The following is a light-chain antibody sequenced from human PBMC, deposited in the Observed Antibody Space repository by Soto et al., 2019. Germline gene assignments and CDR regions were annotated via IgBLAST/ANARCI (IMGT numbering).Light chain of an antibody. J-gene: IGKJ4*01. Sequence: DIQLTQSRSFLSASVGDRVTITCRASQGISSYLAWYQQKPGKAPKLLIYAASTLQSGVPSRFSGSGSGTEFTLTISSLQPEDFATYYCQQLNSYLTFGGGTKVEIK. CDR3: QQLNSYLT. CDR2: AAS. V-gene: IGKV1-9*01. CDR1: QGISSY.